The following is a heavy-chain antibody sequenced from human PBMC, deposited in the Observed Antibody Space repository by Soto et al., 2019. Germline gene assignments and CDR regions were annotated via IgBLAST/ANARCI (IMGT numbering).Heavy chain of an antibody. Sequence: ASVKVSCKASGYTFTGYYMHWVRQAPGQGLEWMGWINPNSGGTNYAQKFQGWVTMTRDTSISTAYMELSRLSSDDTAVYYCARGCTIFGVVRKCYFDYWGQGTLVTVSS. CDR2: INPNSGGT. D-gene: IGHD3-3*01. CDR1: GYTFTGYY. V-gene: IGHV1-2*04. CDR3: ARGCTIFGVVRKCYFDY. J-gene: IGHJ4*02.